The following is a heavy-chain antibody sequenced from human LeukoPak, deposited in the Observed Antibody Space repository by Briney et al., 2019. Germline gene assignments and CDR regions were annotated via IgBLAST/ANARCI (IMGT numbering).Heavy chain of an antibody. J-gene: IGHJ4*02. V-gene: IGHV4-4*07. CDR3: ARGIETVIFDC. CDR2: IYTSGTT. Sequence: SETLSLTCTVSGGSISYYYWSWIRQSAGKGLEWIGRIYTSGTTNYNPSLKSRVTMSVDTSKNQFSLKMNSVTAADTAVYYCARGIETVIFDCWGQGTLITVSS. CDR1: GGSISYYY. D-gene: IGHD1-1*01.